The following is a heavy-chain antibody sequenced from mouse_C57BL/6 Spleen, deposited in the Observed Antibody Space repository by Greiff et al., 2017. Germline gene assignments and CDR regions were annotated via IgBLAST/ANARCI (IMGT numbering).Heavy chain of an antibody. V-gene: IGHV3-6*01. Sequence: EVKLQESGPGLVKPSQSLSLTCSVTGYSITSGYYWNWIRQFPGNKLEWMGYISYDGSNNYNPSLKNRISITRDTSKNQFFLKLNSMTTEDTATYYCARDYFDYWGQGTTRTVSS. CDR3: ARDYFDY. CDR1: GYSITSGYY. CDR2: ISYDGSN. J-gene: IGHJ2*01.